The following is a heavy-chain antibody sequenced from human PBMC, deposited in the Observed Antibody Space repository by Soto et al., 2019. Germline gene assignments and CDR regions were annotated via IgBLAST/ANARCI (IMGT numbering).Heavy chain of an antibody. CDR3: AAELGFGKLSVV. CDR1: GDTFKNCV. Sequence: QVQVVQSGVEVRRPGSSVKVSCKASGDTFKNCVISWVRQAPGQGLEWMGGIIPIFGTTAFAQSFQGRLTITTDESTTTAYMELSRLRSEDTATYYCAAELGFGKLSVVWGQGTTVIVSS. V-gene: IGHV1-69*01. CDR2: IIPIFGTT. D-gene: IGHD3-10*01. J-gene: IGHJ6*02.